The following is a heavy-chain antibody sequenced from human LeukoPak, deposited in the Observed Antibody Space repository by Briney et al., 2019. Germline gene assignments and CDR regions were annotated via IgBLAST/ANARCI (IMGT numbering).Heavy chain of an antibody. V-gene: IGHV3-21*01. CDR1: GFTFSTSA. CDR3: ATGIRERGFDY. Sequence: GGSLRLSCAASGFTFSTSAMNWVRQAPGRGLEWVSSISPTGGAIFYAASLRGRIIISRDNAKNSLFLQMNSLTAEDTALYFCATGIRERGFDYWGQGTLVTVSS. CDR2: ISPTGGAI. J-gene: IGHJ4*02. D-gene: IGHD1-1*01.